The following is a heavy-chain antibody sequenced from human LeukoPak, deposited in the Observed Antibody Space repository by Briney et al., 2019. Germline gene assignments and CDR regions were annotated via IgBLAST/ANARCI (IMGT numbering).Heavy chain of an antibody. J-gene: IGHJ4*02. CDR2: INYSGST. CDR1: GDSISSSGYY. V-gene: IGHV4-39*07. Sequence: SETLSLTCTVSGDSISSSGYYWGWIRQSPGKGLEWIGTINYSGSTYYNPSPKSRVTISVDTSKNQFSLKLSSVTAADTAVYYCASKIRTYDSGGGSDYWGQGTLVTVSS. D-gene: IGHD1-26*01. CDR3: ASKIRTYDSGGGSDY.